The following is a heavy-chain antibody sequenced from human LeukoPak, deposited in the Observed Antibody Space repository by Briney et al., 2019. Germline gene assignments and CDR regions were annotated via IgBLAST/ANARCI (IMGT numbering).Heavy chain of an antibody. CDR1: GYTFTSYG. V-gene: IGHV1-18*01. CDR2: ISAYNGNT. Sequence: ASVKVSCKASGYTFTSYGISWVRQAPGQGLEWMGWISAYNGNTNYAQKLQGRVTMTTDTSTSTAYMELRSLRSDDTAVYYCARAPQLAKLYYYYYYMDVWGKGTTVTVSS. J-gene: IGHJ6*03. D-gene: IGHD6-13*01. CDR3: ARAPQLAKLYYYYYYMDV.